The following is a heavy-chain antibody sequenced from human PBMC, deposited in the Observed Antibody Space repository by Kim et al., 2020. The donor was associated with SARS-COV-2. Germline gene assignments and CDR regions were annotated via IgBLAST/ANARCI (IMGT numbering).Heavy chain of an antibody. V-gene: IGHV3-9*01. Sequence: GDAESVKGRLPISQDNAKNSLYLQMNSLRAEDTALYYCAKDIGYSAGGFDYWGQGTLVTVSS. J-gene: IGHJ4*02. CDR3: AKDIGYSAGGFDY. D-gene: IGHD5-18*01.